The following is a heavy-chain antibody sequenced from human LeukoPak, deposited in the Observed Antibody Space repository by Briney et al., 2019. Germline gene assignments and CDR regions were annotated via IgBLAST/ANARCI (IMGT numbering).Heavy chain of an antibody. Sequence: GASVKVSCKASGYTFTCYDINWVRQATGQGLEWMGWMNPNSGNTGYAQKFQGRVTMTRNTSISTAYTELSSLRSEDTAVYYCARARITMVRGVTNRGWFDPWGQGTLVTVSS. CDR1: GYTFTCYD. J-gene: IGHJ5*02. CDR3: ARARITMVRGVTNRGWFDP. D-gene: IGHD3-10*01. CDR2: MNPNSGNT. V-gene: IGHV1-8*01.